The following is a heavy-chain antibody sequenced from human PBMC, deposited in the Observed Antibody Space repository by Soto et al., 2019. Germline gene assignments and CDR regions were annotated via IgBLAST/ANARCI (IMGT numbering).Heavy chain of an antibody. D-gene: IGHD3-3*01. V-gene: IGHV3-48*03. CDR2: ISSSGSTI. J-gene: IGHJ4*02. Sequence: GGSLRLSCAASGFTFSSYEMNWVRRAPGKGLEWVSYISSSGSTIYYADSVKGRFTNSRDNAKNSLYLQMNSLRAEDTAVYYCAASKTDFWSGYPTLFDYWGQGTLVTVSS. CDR3: AASKTDFWSGYPTLFDY. CDR1: GFTFSSYE.